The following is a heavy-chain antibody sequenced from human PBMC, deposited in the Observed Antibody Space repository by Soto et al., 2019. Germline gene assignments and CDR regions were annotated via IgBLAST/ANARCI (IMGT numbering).Heavy chain of an antibody. CDR1: GGSFSGYY. J-gene: IGHJ4*02. CDR3: ARGVIDIVVVPAAIVNYFDY. Sequence: SETLSLTCAVYGGSFSGYYWSWIRQPPGKGLEWIGEINHSGSTNYNPSLKSRVTISVDTSKNQFSLKLSSVTAADTAVYYCARGVIDIVVVPAAIVNYFDYWGQGTLVTVSS. CDR2: INHSGST. D-gene: IGHD2-2*02. V-gene: IGHV4-34*01.